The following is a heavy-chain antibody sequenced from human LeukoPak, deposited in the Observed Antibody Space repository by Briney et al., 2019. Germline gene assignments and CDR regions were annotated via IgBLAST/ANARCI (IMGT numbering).Heavy chain of an antibody. CDR2: ISAHNGNT. D-gene: IGHD2-15*01. J-gene: IGHJ3*02. V-gene: IGHV1-18*01. Sequence: ASVKVSCKASGYSFTSYGISWVRQAPGQWLEWMGWISAHNGNTNSAQKLQGRVTMTTDTSTSTAHMELRSLRSDDTAVYYCARDPCSGGSCHDALDIWGQGTTVTVSS. CDR1: GYSFTSYG. CDR3: ARDPCSGGSCHDALDI.